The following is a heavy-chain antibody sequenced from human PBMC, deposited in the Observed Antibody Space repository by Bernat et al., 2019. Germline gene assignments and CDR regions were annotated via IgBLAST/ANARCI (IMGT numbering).Heavy chain of an antibody. CDR1: GFTFSGYG. J-gene: IGHJ5*02. V-gene: IGHV3-30*02. Sequence: QVPLVESGGGVVQPGGSLRLSCAASGFTFSGYGMHWVRQAPGKGLEWVAFIRYDGSNKYYADSVKGRFTISRDNSKNTLYLQMNILRAEDTGVYYCERDFVVAGPFDPWGQGTLVTVSS. CDR3: ERDFVVAGPFDP. D-gene: IGHD6-19*01. CDR2: IRYDGSNK.